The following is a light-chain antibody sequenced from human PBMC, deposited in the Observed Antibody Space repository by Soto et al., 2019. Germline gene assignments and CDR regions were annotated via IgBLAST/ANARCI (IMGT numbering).Light chain of an antibody. J-gene: IGLJ1*01. CDR1: SSDIGGYNY. V-gene: IGLV2-11*01. CDR2: DVI. Sequence: QSVLTQPRSVSGSPGQSVTISCTGISSDIGGYNYVSWYQQHPGKAPKLMIYDVIKRPSGVPDRFSGSKSGNTASLTIYGLQAEDEADYYCCSYAGSYTHVFGTGTKVTVL. CDR3: CSYAGSYTHV.